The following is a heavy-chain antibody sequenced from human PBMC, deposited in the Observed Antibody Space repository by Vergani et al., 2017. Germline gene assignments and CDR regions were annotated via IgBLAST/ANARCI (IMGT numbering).Heavy chain of an antibody. V-gene: IGHV1-69*04. CDR2: IIPILGIA. Sequence: QVQLVQSGAEVKKPGSSVKVSCKASGGTFSSYAISWVRQAPGQGLEWMGRIIPILGIANYAQQFQGRVTITADKSTSTAYMELSSLRSEDTAVYYCAREAYCGGDCRPLEITSPYYFDYWGQGTLVTVSS. CDR1: GGTFSSYA. CDR3: AREAYCGGDCRPLEITSPYYFDY. D-gene: IGHD2-21*01. J-gene: IGHJ4*02.